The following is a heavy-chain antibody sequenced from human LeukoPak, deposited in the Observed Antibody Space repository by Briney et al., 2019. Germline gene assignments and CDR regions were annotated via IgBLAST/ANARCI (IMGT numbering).Heavy chain of an antibody. D-gene: IGHD4-23*01. J-gene: IGHJ4*02. CDR2: IYPGDSDT. V-gene: IGHV5-51*01. CDR1: GYSFTSYW. CDR3: ARRRTTAVSGFDY. Sequence: GESLKISCKASGYSFTSYWIGWVRQMPGKGLEWMGIIYPGDSDTRYSPSFQGQVTISADKSISTAYLQWSSLKASDTAMYYCARRRTTAVSGFDYWGQGTLVTVSS.